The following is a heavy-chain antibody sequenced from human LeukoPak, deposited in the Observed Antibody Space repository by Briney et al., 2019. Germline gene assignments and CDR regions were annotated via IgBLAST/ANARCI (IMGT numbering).Heavy chain of an antibody. CDR3: ARGGGGDYFDY. CDR1: GGSFSDYY. D-gene: IGHD3-16*01. Sequence: PSETLSLTCAVYGGSFSDYYWSWIRQHPGKGLEWIGYIYYSGSTYYNPSLKSRVTISVDTSKNQFSLKLSSVTAADTAVYYCARGGGGDYFDYWGQGTLVTVSS. V-gene: IGHV4-31*11. J-gene: IGHJ4*02. CDR2: IYYSGST.